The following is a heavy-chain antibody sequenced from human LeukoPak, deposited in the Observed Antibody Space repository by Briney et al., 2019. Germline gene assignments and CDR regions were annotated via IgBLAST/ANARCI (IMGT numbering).Heavy chain of an antibody. Sequence: PGGSLRLSCGVSGFNISGHYMTWVRQAPGKGVEFVAIKYGTGTEFYADSVEGRFTIYMDTSKNTVFLQMHSLRVKDTAVYHCARDPPPETYGSSGFFDYWGQGTLVTVSS. CDR3: ARDPPPETYGSSGFFDY. J-gene: IGHJ4*02. CDR1: GFNISGHY. D-gene: IGHD3-22*01. CDR2: KYGTGTE. V-gene: IGHV3-66*01.